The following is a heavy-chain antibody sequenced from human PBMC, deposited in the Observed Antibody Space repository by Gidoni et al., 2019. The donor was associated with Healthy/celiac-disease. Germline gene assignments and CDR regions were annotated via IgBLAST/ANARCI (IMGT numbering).Heavy chain of an antibody. CDR1: GFTFSRYS. CDR2: ISSRSSTI. D-gene: IGHD2-21*01. J-gene: IGHJ6*02. Sequence: EVQLVESGGGLVQPGGSLRLSCAASGFTFSRYSMNWVRQAPGKGLEWVSYISSRSSTIYYADSVKGRFTISRDNAKNSLYLQMNSLRDEDTAVYYCAREGSPPPLPIPYGMDVWGQGTTVTVSS. V-gene: IGHV3-48*02. CDR3: AREGSPPPLPIPYGMDV.